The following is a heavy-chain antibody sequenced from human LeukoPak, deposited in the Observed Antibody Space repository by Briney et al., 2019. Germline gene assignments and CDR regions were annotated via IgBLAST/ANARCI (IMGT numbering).Heavy chain of an antibody. D-gene: IGHD3-3*01. CDR1: GFTVSSNY. CDR2: IYSGGST. V-gene: IGHV3-53*01. J-gene: IGHJ4*02. Sequence: PGGSLRLSCAASGFTVSSNYMNWVRQAPGKGLEWVSVIYSGGSTFYADSVKGRFTISRDDSNNALYLQMHSLRAEDTALYYCASGPPFLKYFEYWGQGTLVTVSS. CDR3: ASGPPFLKYFEY.